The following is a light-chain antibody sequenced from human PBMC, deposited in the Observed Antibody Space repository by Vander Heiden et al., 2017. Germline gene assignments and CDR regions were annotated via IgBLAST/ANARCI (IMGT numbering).Light chain of an antibody. V-gene: IGKV1-39*01. CDR3: QQRDSNLSYT. CDR2: AAS. Sequence: DIQMTQSPSSLSASVGDRVTITCRASQSISSYLNWYQQKPGKAPKLLIYAASSLQSGVPSRFSGSGYGTDFTLTISSLQPEDFATYYCQQRDSNLSYTFGHGTKVDIK. CDR1: QSISSY. J-gene: IGKJ3*01.